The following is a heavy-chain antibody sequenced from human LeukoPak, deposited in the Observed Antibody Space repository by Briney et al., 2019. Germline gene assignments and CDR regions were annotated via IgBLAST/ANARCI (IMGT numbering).Heavy chain of an antibody. Sequence: GGSLRLPCAASGFTLSTYTMNWVRQAPGKGLQWFSYISSSSSTIYYADSVKGRFTISRDNAKNSLYLQMNSLRDEDTAVYYCAREYSSSSGRAFDIWGQGTMVTVSS. D-gene: IGHD6-6*01. CDR3: AREYSSSSGRAFDI. V-gene: IGHV3-48*02. CDR2: ISSSSSTI. CDR1: GFTLSTYT. J-gene: IGHJ3*02.